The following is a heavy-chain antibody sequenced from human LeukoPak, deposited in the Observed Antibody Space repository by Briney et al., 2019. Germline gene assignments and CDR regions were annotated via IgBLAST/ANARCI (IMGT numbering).Heavy chain of an antibody. CDR1: GYTLTELS. Sequence: ASVKVSCKVSGYTLTELSMHWVRQAPGKGLEWMGGFDPEDGETIYAQKFQGRVTMTEDTSTDTAYMELSSLRSEDTAVYYCARSISGSYYYYYYGMDVWGQGTTVTVSS. D-gene: IGHD1-26*01. CDR2: FDPEDGET. V-gene: IGHV1-24*01. J-gene: IGHJ6*02. CDR3: ARSISGSYYYYYYGMDV.